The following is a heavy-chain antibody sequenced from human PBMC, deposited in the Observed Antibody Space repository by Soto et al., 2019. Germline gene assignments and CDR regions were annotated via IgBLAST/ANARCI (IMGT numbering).Heavy chain of an antibody. CDR2: FYYSGST. CDR3: AREGKAARNWFDP. D-gene: IGHD6-6*01. J-gene: IGHJ5*02. Sequence: SETLSLTCTVSNGSISTYYWTWVRQPPGKGLEWIGYFYYSGSTNYNPSLKSRGGMSIDTSKNQFSLKLNSVTAAETAVYYCAREGKAARNWFDPWGQGTLVTVS. V-gene: IGHV4-59*01. CDR1: NGSISTYY.